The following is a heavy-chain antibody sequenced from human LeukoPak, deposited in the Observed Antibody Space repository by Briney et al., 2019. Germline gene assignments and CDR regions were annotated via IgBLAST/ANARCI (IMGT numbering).Heavy chain of an antibody. CDR3: AKVKQGGGY. J-gene: IGHJ4*02. CDR1: GFTFGDYA. CDR2: IKQDGSKK. V-gene: IGHV3-7*03. D-gene: IGHD2-15*01. Sequence: GGSLRLSCTASGFTFGDYAMSWVRQAPGKGLEWVANIKQDGSKKYYVDSVKGRFTISRDNAKNSLYLQMNSLRAEDTALYYCAKVKQGGGYWGQGTLVTVSS.